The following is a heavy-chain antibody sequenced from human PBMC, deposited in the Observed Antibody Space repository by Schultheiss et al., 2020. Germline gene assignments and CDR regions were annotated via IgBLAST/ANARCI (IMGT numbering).Heavy chain of an antibody. CDR3: ARDQWELRRTYYYYYGMDV. D-gene: IGHD1-26*01. Sequence: GGSLRLSCAASGFTVNKKYMNWVRQASGKGLEWVAVISYDGSNKYYADSVKGRFTISRDNSKNTLYLQMNSLRAEDTAVYYCARDQWELRRTYYYYYGMDVWGQGTTVTVSS. CDR2: ISYDGSNK. V-gene: IGHV3-30*14. CDR1: GFTVNKKY. J-gene: IGHJ6*02.